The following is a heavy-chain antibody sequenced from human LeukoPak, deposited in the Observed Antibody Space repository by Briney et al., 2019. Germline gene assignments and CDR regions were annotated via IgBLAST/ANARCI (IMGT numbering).Heavy chain of an antibody. D-gene: IGHD5-18*01. CDR1: GGTFSSYA. Sequence: SVKVSCKASGGTFSSYAISWVRQAPGQGLEWMGRIIPILGIANYAQKFQGRVTITADKSTSTAYMELSSLRSEDTAVYYCARDPPEGYSYGSGDYWGQGTLVTVSA. V-gene: IGHV1-69*04. CDR3: ARDPPEGYSYGSGDY. CDR2: IIPILGIA. J-gene: IGHJ4*02.